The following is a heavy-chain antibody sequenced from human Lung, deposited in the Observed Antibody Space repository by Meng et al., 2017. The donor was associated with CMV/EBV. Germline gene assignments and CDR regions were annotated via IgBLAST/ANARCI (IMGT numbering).Heavy chain of an antibody. CDR1: GFTFSSYW. V-gene: IGHV3-7*01. CDR3: ARDGTLSPYYYYYGMDV. J-gene: IGHJ6*02. CDR2: INQDGNEE. Sequence: GGSLRLXXAASGFTFSSYWMSWVRQAPGKGLEWVANINQDGNEEYYVDSLKGRFTISRDNAKNSLYLQMTSLRAEDTAVYYCARDGTLSPYYYYYGMDVWGQGTTVTVSS.